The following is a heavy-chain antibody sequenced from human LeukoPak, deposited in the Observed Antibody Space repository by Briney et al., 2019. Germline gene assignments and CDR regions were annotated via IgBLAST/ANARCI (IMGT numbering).Heavy chain of an antibody. Sequence: GASVKVSCKASGYTFTSYGISWVRQAPGQRLEWMGWINAGNGNTKYSQKFQGRVTITRDTSASTAYMELSSLRSEDTAVYYCARDSGYYDFWSGYPHYGMDVWGQGTTVTVSS. CDR1: GYTFTSYG. CDR2: INAGNGNT. D-gene: IGHD3-3*01. J-gene: IGHJ6*02. CDR3: ARDSGYYDFWSGYPHYGMDV. V-gene: IGHV1-3*01.